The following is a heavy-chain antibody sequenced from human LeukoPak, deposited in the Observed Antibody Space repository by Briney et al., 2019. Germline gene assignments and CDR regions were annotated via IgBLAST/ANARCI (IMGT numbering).Heavy chain of an antibody. CDR3: ARDLLEWYFDY. J-gene: IGHJ4*02. V-gene: IGHV3-66*01. CDR2: IYSGGST. Sequence: GGSLRLSCAASGLTVSSTYMSWVRQTPGKGLEWVSVIYSGGSTYYADSVKGIFSISRDNSKNTLYLQMNSLRAEDTAVYYCARDLLEWYFDYWGQGTLVTVSS. CDR1: GLTVSSTY. D-gene: IGHD3-3*01.